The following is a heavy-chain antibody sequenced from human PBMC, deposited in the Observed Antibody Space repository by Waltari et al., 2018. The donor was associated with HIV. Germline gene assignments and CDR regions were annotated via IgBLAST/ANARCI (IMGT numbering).Heavy chain of an antibody. V-gene: IGHV1-24*01. Sequence: QVQLVQSGAEVKKPGASVKVSSQVSGDTLTDLSMPWVRQAPGKGLEWMGGFDPEDGETIYAQKFKGRVTMTEDTSTDTAYMELSSLRSEDTAVYYCATLTVARAFDIWGQGTMVTVSS. CDR1: GDTLTDLS. CDR2: FDPEDGET. CDR3: ATLTVARAFDI. J-gene: IGHJ3*02. D-gene: IGHD3-16*01.